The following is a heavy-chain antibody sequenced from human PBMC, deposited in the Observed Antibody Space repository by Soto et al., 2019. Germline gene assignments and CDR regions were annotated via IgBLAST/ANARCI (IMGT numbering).Heavy chain of an antibody. Sequence: QVQLVESGGGVVQPGRSLRLSCAASGFTFRNYAMHWVRQAPGKGLECVAVISYDGGNKFYRDYVKGRFTISRDNSKNTQYLKINSQRYENTAVYYCARGDREDIAVVIGVRPGEYGVDVWGQGTTVTVSS. D-gene: IGHD2-15*01. J-gene: IGHJ6*02. CDR1: GFTFRNYA. CDR2: ISYDGGNK. V-gene: IGHV3-30-3*01. CDR3: ARGDREDIAVVIGVRPGEYGVDV.